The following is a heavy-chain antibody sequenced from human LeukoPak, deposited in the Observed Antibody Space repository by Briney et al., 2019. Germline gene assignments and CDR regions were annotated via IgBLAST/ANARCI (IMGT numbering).Heavy chain of an antibody. Sequence: GGSLRLSCAASGVTFSSYWMSWVRQAPGKGLEWVASIKQDGSDKYYVDSVKGRFTISRDSAKNSLYLQMNSLRAEDTAVYYCARVRSCSRTICWRYYFDYWGQGTLVTVSS. CDR2: IKQDGSDK. CDR1: GVTFSSYW. D-gene: IGHD2-2*01. CDR3: ARVRSCSRTICWRYYFDY. J-gene: IGHJ4*02. V-gene: IGHV3-7*01.